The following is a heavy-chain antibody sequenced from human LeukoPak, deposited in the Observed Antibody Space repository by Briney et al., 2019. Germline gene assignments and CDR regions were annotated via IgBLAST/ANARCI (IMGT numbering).Heavy chain of an antibody. CDR3: AREHQSGYYYH. V-gene: IGHV1-46*01. J-gene: IGHJ4*02. D-gene: IGHD3-3*01. CDR1: GYTFTSYY. Sequence: ASVKVSCKASGYTFTSYYMHWVRQAPGQGLEWMGIINPSGGSTSYAQKFQGRVTMTRDTSTSTVYMELSSLRSEDTAVHYCAREHQSGYYYHWGQGTLVTVSS. CDR2: INPSGGST.